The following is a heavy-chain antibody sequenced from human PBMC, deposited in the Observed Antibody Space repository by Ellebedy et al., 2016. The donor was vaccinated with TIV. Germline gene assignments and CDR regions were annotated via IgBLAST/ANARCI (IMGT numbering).Heavy chain of an antibody. D-gene: IGHD1-1*01. V-gene: IGHV4-30-2*01. Sequence: SETLSLXCAVSGDSISSGSYSWNWIRQPPGKGLEWIGHMYHSGSTYYNPSLKSRVTTSVDRSKNQFSLKLSSVTAADTAVYFCARGLGGTTLDPDAFDIWGQGTMVTVSS. J-gene: IGHJ3*02. CDR1: GDSISSGSYS. CDR2: MYHSGST. CDR3: ARGLGGTTLDPDAFDI.